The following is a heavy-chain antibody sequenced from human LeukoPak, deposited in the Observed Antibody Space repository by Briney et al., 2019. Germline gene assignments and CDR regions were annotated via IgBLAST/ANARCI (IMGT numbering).Heavy chain of an antibody. CDR2: ISGSGGST. D-gene: IGHD6-6*01. V-gene: IGHV3-23*01. J-gene: IGHJ4*02. CDR3: AKDLIDGPPDSSSISSDDY. CDR1: GFTFSSYA. Sequence: TGGSLRLSCAASGFTFSSYAMSWVRQAPGKGLEWVSAISGSGGSTYYADSVKGRFTISRDNSKNTLYLQMNSLRAEDTAVYYCAKDLIDGPPDSSSISSDDYWGQGTLVTVSS.